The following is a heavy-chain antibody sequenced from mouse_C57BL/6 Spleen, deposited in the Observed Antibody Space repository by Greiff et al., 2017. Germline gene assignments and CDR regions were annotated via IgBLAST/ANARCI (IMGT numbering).Heavy chain of an antibody. CDR1: GFTFSDYG. CDR3: ARPYGSSYAAMDY. V-gene: IGHV5-17*01. D-gene: IGHD1-1*01. Sequence: EVKLVESGGGLVKPGGSLKLSCAASGFTFSDYGMHWVRQAPEKGLEWVAYISSGSSTIYYADTVKGRFTISRDNAKNTLFLQMTSLRSEDTAMYYCARPYGSSYAAMDYWGQGTSVTVSS. CDR2: ISSGSSTI. J-gene: IGHJ4*01.